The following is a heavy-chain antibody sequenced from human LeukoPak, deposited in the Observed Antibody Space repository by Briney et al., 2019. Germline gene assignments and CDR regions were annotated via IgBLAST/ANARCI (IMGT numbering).Heavy chain of an antibody. CDR2: IYTSGST. Sequence: SETLSLTCTLPGRPISSGSYYWSWIPQPAGKGLEWFGRIYTSGSTSYNPSLRSRVTISVDTSKSQFSLKLSSVTAADTAVYYCARDRDYYYSSGYNGAGWFDPWGQGTLVTVSS. CDR3: ARDRDYYYSSGYNGAGWFDP. J-gene: IGHJ5*02. V-gene: IGHV4-61*02. CDR1: GRPISSGSYY. D-gene: IGHD3-22*01.